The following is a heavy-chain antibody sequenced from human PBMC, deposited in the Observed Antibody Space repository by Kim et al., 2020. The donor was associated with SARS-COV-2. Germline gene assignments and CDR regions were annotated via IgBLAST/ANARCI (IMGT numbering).Heavy chain of an antibody. Sequence: SVKVSCKASGGTFSSYAISWVRQAPGHGLEWMGGIIPIFGTANYAQKFQGRVTITAEESTSTAYMELSSLRSEDTAVYYCARAVRQQLALHYPYGMDVWGQGTTVTGSS. J-gene: IGHJ6*02. V-gene: IGHV1-69*13. D-gene: IGHD6-13*01. CDR2: IIPIFGTA. CDR1: GGTFSSYA. CDR3: ARAVRQQLALHYPYGMDV.